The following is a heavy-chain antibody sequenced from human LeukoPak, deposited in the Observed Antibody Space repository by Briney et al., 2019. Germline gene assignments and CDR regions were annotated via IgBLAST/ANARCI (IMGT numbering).Heavy chain of an antibody. Sequence: SETLSLTCAVYGGSFSGYYWSWIRQPPGKGLEWMGEINHSGSTNYNPSLKSRVTISVDTSKNQFSLKLSSVTAADTAVYYCARGTGTLGSQLDYWGQGTLVTVSS. V-gene: IGHV4-34*01. CDR2: INHSGST. J-gene: IGHJ4*02. CDR1: GGSFSGYY. D-gene: IGHD3-10*01. CDR3: ARGTGTLGSQLDY.